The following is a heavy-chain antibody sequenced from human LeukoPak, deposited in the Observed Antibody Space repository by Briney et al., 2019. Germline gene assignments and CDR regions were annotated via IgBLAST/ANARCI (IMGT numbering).Heavy chain of an antibody. CDR1: GGTFNKYA. Sequence: SVKVFCKASGGTFNKYAITWVRQAPGQGLEWMGGIIPMHAPARYAQNFQGRVTITTDESTSTAYMELSSLKSEDTALYYCARGAHSGSFSSWFHPWGQGTLVTVSS. CDR2: IIPMHAPA. V-gene: IGHV1-69*05. D-gene: IGHD3-10*01. CDR3: ARGAHSGSFSSWFHP. J-gene: IGHJ5*02.